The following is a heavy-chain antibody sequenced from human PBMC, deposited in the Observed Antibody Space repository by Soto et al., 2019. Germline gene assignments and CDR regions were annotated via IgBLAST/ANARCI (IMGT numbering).Heavy chain of an antibody. J-gene: IGHJ4*02. V-gene: IGHV3-30-3*01. CDR2: ISSDGNHK. CDR1: GFNVSAYT. CDR3: ARWEQPLFDY. D-gene: IGHD1-26*01. Sequence: QVKLVESGGGVVQPGRSLRLSCAASGFNVSAYTMHWVRQAPGKGLGWVAVISSDGNHKYYTDSVKGRFTISRDTSTNTLYLQMNSLRAEDTAVYYCARWEQPLFDYWGQGTLVTVCS.